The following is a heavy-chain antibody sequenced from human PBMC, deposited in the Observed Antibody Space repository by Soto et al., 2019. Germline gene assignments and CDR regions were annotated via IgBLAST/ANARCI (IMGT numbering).Heavy chain of an antibody. D-gene: IGHD3-10*02. Sequence: QVQLVESGGGVVQPGRSLRLSCVASRFTFSNYAMHWVRQAPGKGLEWVAIVSYDGDNEYYADSVRGRFFISRDNSRYTLYLQTRRRRHDDTAVYYCAKEGGRASCNSTVCSGDHFAYGRRGTQVPVSS. CDR1: RFTFSNYA. V-gene: IGHV3-30*18. CDR2: VSYDGDNE. CDR3: AKEGGRASCNSTVCSGDHFAY. J-gene: IGHJ4*02.